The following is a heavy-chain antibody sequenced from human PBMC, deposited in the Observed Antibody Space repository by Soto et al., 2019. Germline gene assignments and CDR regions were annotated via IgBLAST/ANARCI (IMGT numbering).Heavy chain of an antibody. Sequence: QVQLVESGGGLVKPGGSLRLSCAASGFTFSDYYMNWIRQAPGKGLEWVSYISSGGRTIYYADSVKGRFTISRDNAKNSLYLQMNSLRAEDTAGYYCARVLSVITLDYWGQGALVTVSS. J-gene: IGHJ4*02. CDR1: GFTFSDYY. D-gene: IGHD2-21*01. CDR3: ARVLSVITLDY. CDR2: ISSGGRTI. V-gene: IGHV3-11*01.